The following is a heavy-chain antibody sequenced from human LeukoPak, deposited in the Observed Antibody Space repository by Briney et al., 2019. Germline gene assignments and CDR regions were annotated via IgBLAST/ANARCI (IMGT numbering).Heavy chain of an antibody. D-gene: IGHD1-26*01. Sequence: SETLSLTCTVSGGSISNSNYYWGWLRQPPGTGLVWIGSIYYSGTTYYNPSLKSRVTKSVDTSKNQFSLNLSSVSAADTAVYYCARHGGSYYFDYWGQGTLVTVSS. CDR1: GGSISNSNYY. J-gene: IGHJ4*02. CDR2: IYYSGTT. CDR3: ARHGGSYYFDY. V-gene: IGHV4-39*01.